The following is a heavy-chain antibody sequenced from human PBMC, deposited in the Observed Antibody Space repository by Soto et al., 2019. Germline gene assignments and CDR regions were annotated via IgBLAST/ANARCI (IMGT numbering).Heavy chain of an antibody. D-gene: IGHD6-6*01. CDR2: TSYDENYK. Sequence: QVQLVESGGGVVQPGRSLRLSCAASGFTFSGYAMHWVRQAPGKGLEWVAATSYDENYKYYADSVKGRFTISRDNSKNAPFLQMNSLRSEDTAVYYCARQSGSSGIWYFDSWCQGSLVTVSS. CDR3: ARQSGSSGIWYFDS. CDR1: GFTFSGYA. V-gene: IGHV3-30*04. J-gene: IGHJ4*02.